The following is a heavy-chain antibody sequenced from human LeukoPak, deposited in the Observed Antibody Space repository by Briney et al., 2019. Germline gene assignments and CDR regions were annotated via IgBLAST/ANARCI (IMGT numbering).Heavy chain of an antibody. D-gene: IGHD3-10*01. Sequence: GGSLRLSCAASGFRFSDYWMSWVRQAPGKGLEWVANIKEDGAEKYYVESVKGRFTIFRDNAKHSLHLQMNSLRVEDTAVYYCASGMTESHYWGQGTLVTVSS. CDR1: GFRFSDYW. J-gene: IGHJ4*02. CDR3: ASGMTESHY. CDR2: IKEDGAEK. V-gene: IGHV3-7*01.